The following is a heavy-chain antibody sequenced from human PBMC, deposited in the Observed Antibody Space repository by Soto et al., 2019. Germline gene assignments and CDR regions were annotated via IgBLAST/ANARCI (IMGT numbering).Heavy chain of an antibody. Sequence: EVQLVESGGGLVQPGGSLRLSCAASGFVFSTYSMNWVRQAPGKGLEWVSYISSSSSTIYYADSVQGRFTISRDNAKNSLYLQVNSLRDEDTAVYYCARPAGRVDYFDYWGQGTPVTVSS. J-gene: IGHJ4*02. D-gene: IGHD2-15*01. CDR2: ISSSSSTI. V-gene: IGHV3-48*02. CDR3: ARPAGRVDYFDY. CDR1: GFVFSTYS.